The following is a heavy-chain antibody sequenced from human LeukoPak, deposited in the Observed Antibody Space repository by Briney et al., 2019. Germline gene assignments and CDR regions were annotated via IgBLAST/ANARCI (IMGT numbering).Heavy chain of an antibody. CDR1: GFTFSSYA. CDR2: IRGIGGST. J-gene: IGHJ5*02. V-gene: IGHV3-23*01. D-gene: IGHD3-22*01. CDR3: AKDWLDYYDSSGSSSNWFDP. Sequence: GGSLRLSCAASGFTFSSYAMSWVRQAPGKGLEWVSAIRGIGGSTYYADSVKGRFTICRDNSKNTLYLQMNSLRAEDTAVYYCAKDWLDYYDSSGSSSNWFDPWGQGTLVTVSS.